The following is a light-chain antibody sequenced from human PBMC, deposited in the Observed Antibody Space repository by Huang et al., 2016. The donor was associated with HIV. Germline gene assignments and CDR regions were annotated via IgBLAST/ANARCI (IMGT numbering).Light chain of an antibody. CDR2: ATS. J-gene: IGKJ2*01. CDR3: QQSYNLPYT. V-gene: IGKV1-39*01. CDR1: QSITTY. Sequence: DIQMTQSPPSLSASLGDRVTITCLASQSITTYLNWYRHKPGEAPELLIHATSTLQNGVPSRFSGGGSGTDFTLTITNLQPEDVASYYCQQSYNLPYTFGRGTKVDIK.